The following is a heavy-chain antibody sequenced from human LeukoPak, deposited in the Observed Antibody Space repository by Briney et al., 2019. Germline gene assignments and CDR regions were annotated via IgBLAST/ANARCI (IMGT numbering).Heavy chain of an antibody. CDR1: GFTFSSYA. Sequence: GGSLRLSCAASGFTFSSYAMHWVRQAPGKGLEWVAAISCDGNNKYYADSVKGRFTISRDNSKNTLYLQMNSLRDEDTAVYYCARDLILADSSGSSAHDYWGQGTLVTVSS. V-gene: IGHV3-30*04. CDR2: ISCDGNNK. J-gene: IGHJ4*02. CDR3: ARDLILADSSGSSAHDY. D-gene: IGHD2-15*01.